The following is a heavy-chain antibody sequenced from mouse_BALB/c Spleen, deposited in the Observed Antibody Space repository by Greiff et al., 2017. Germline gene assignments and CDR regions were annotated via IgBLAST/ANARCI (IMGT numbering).Heavy chain of an antibody. V-gene: IGHV1-69*02. D-gene: IGHD3-3*01. CDR1: GYTFTSYW. CDR3: AREGTAIRAMDY. CDR2: IDPSDSET. Sequence: QVQLQQPGAELVKPGAPVKLSCKASGYTFTSYWMNWVKQRPGRGLEWIGRIDPSDSETHYNQKFKDKATLTVDKSSNTAYIQLSSLTSEDSAVYYCAREGTAIRAMDYWGQGTSVTVSS. J-gene: IGHJ4*01.